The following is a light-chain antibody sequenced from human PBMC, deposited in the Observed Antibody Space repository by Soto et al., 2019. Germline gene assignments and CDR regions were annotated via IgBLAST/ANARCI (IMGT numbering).Light chain of an antibody. CDR1: QDISNY. Sequence: DIQMTQSPSSLSASVGDRVTITCQASQDISNYLNWYQQKPGKAPKLLIYDASNLETGVPSRFSGSGSGTDFTFTISSLQPEDIATYYCQQYDNPLCTFGGGTKVEIK. J-gene: IGKJ4*01. CDR2: DAS. CDR3: QQYDNPLCT. V-gene: IGKV1-33*01.